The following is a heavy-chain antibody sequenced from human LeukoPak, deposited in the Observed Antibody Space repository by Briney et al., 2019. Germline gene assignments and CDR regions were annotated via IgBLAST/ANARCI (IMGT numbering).Heavy chain of an antibody. J-gene: IGHJ4*02. CDR2: ISSSSSTI. D-gene: IGHD2-21*02. CDR1: GFTFSSQA. CDR3: ARDREGVTDYYFDY. V-gene: IGHV3-48*02. Sequence: GGSLRLSCAASGFTFSSQAMSWVRQAPGKGLEWVSYISSSSSTIYYEDSVKGRFTISRDNAKNSLYLQMNSLRDEDTAVYYCARDREGVTDYYFDYWGRGTLVTVSS.